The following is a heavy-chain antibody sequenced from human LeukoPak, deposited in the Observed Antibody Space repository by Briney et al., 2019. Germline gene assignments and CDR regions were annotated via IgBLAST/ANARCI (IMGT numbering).Heavy chain of an antibody. CDR1: GFTFSTYS. Sequence: PGGSLRLSCAASGFTFSTYSMSWVRQAPGKGLEWVSAIRGGAENTYYADSVRGRLTISRDNHKDTLTLQMNSLRAEHTHIYYCAILSWDGRGALSWGQGTLVTVSS. J-gene: IGHJ5*02. D-gene: IGHD2/OR15-2a*01. CDR3: AILSWDGRGALS. CDR2: IRGGAENT. V-gene: IGHV3-23*01.